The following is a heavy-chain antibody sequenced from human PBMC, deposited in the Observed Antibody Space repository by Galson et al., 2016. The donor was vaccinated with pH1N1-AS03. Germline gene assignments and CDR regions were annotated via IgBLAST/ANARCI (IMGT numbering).Heavy chain of an antibody. V-gene: IGHV1-18*01. CDR3: ARDLRSDFGKSIVAGVQFGPN. J-gene: IGHJ4*02. CDR1: GYTFTNFG. CDR2: ISAYSGNT. D-gene: IGHD3-10*01. Sequence: SVKVSCKASGYTFTNFGINWVRQAPGQSLEWLGWISAYSGNTDYAQSLQGRVSMTTDPSTSTAYMELTSLTSDDTAIYYCARDLRSDFGKSIVAGVQFGPNWGQGTLVTVSS.